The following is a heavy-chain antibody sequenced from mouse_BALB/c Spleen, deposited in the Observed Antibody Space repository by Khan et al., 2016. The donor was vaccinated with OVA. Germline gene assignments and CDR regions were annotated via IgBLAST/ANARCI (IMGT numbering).Heavy chain of an antibody. Sequence: QVQLKESGPGLVQPSQSLSITCTVSGFSLTYYGVHWVRQSPGKGLEWLGVIWSGGSTDYNAAFISRLNMSKDNSKSQAFFKMNSLQVNDTAIYYCARNYDYDEGLAYWGQGTLVTVSA. J-gene: IGHJ3*01. V-gene: IGHV2-2*02. CDR2: IWSGGST. D-gene: IGHD2-4*01. CDR1: GFSLTYYG. CDR3: ARNYDYDEGLAY.